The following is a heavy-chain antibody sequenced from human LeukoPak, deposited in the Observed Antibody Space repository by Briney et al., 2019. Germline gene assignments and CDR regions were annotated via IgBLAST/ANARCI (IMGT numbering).Heavy chain of an antibody. CDR3: AREAVGATNAFDI. Sequence: SETLSLTCTVSGGSISSSSYYWSWIRQPPGKGLEWIGYIYYSGSTNYNPSLKSRVTISVDTSKNQFSLKLSSVTAADTAVYYCAREAVGATNAFDIWGQGTMVTVSS. CDR2: IYYSGST. D-gene: IGHD1-26*01. J-gene: IGHJ3*02. CDR1: GGSISSSSYY. V-gene: IGHV4-61*01.